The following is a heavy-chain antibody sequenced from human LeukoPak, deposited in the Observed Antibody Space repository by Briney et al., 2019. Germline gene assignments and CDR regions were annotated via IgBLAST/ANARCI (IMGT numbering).Heavy chain of an antibody. D-gene: IGHD3-22*01. CDR2: IRKDESVK. Sequence: PGGSLRLSCAASGFTFSTYWMSWVRRAPGKGLEGVANIRKDESVKHYVDSVKGRFTISRDNAKNLLYLQMNSLRVEDTAVYFCARDDNYHDTSGHFFDAFTLWGQGTTVTISS. CDR1: GFTFSTYW. J-gene: IGHJ6*02. V-gene: IGHV3-7*01. CDR3: ARDDNYHDTSGHFFDAFTL.